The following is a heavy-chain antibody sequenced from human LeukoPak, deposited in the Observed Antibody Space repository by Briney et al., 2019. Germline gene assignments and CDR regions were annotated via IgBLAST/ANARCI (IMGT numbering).Heavy chain of an antibody. D-gene: IGHD5-12*01. CDR3: ARDLGYSGFDWAP. Sequence: SETLSLTCTVSGYSINSDHYWGWIRQPPGKRLEWIGSIHYSASAYYNPTLKSRVTISVDASKNQFSLNLTSVTAADAAVYYCARDLGYSGFDWAPWGQGTLVTVSS. J-gene: IGHJ5*02. CDR2: IHYSASA. CDR1: GYSINSDHY. V-gene: IGHV4-38-2*02.